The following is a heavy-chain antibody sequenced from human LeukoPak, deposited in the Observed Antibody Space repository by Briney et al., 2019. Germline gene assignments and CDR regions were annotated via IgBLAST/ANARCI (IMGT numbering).Heavy chain of an antibody. CDR2: MNPNSGNT. CDR3: ARVTAAGTWTFDI. CDR1: GYTFTSYG. D-gene: IGHD6-13*01. Sequence: ASVKVSCKASGYTFTSYGISWVRQAPGQGLEWMGWMNPNSGNTGYAQKFQGRVTMTRNTSITTAYMELTDLRSEDTAVYYCARVTAAGTWTFDIWGQGTTVTVSS. V-gene: IGHV1-8*02. J-gene: IGHJ3*02.